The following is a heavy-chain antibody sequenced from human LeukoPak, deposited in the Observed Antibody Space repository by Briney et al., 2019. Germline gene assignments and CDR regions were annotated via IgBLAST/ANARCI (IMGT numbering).Heavy chain of an antibody. V-gene: IGHV4-59*01. J-gene: IGHJ4*02. Sequence: SETLSLTCTVSGGSISSYYWSWIRQPPGKGLEWIGYIYYSGSTNYNPSLKSRVTISVDTSKNQFSLKLSSVTAADTAVYYCARLLGGGIYFDYWGQGTLVTVSS. CDR2: IYYSGST. CDR1: GGSISSYY. CDR3: ARLLGGGIYFDY. D-gene: IGHD3-16*01.